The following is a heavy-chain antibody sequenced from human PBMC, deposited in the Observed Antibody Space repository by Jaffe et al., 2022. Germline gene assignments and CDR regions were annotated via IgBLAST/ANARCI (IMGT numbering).Heavy chain of an antibody. Sequence: EVQLVESGGGLVQPGGSLRLSCAASGFTFSSYEMNWVRQAPGKGLEWVSYISSSGSTIYYADSVKGRFTISRDNAKNSLYLQMNSLRAEDTAVYYCARDQVAITMVRGVIIKTFDYWGQGTLVTVSS. D-gene: IGHD3-10*01. CDR1: GFTFSSYE. CDR2: ISSSGSTI. V-gene: IGHV3-48*03. CDR3: ARDQVAITMVRGVIIKTFDY. J-gene: IGHJ4*02.